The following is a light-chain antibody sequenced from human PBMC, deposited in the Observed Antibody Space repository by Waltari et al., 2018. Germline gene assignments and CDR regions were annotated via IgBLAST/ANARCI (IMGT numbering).Light chain of an antibody. Sequence: SYEVTQPPSVSVSPGQTASLTCYGANLGHKYTSWYQQRPGQSPLLVMHQNNIRPSGIPELFSGSSSGNTATLTISGTQSMDEAVYYCQTWDLITVTFGGGTQLTVL. J-gene: IGLJ2*01. CDR2: QNN. V-gene: IGLV3-1*01. CDR3: QTWDLITVT. CDR1: NLGHKY.